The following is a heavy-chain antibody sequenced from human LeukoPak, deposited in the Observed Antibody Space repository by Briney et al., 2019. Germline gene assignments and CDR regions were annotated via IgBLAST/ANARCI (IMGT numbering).Heavy chain of an antibody. Sequence: GESLKISCKGSGYSFTSYWIGWVRQMPGKGLEWMGIIYPGDSDTRYSPSFQGQVTISADKSISTAYLQWSSLKASDTAMYCCARTDDFWSLPNAFDIWGQGTMVTVSS. D-gene: IGHD3-3*01. CDR2: IYPGDSDT. V-gene: IGHV5-51*01. CDR1: GYSFTSYW. J-gene: IGHJ3*02. CDR3: ARTDDFWSLPNAFDI.